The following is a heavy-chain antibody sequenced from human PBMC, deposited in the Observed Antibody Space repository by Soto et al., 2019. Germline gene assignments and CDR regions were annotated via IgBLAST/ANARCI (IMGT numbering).Heavy chain of an antibody. Sequence: QVQLVQSGAEVKKPGSSVKVSCKSSGGTFNSFLVSWVRQAPGQGLEWMGGIVPLFGTTEYAQKFQGRVILSAAGSASTAYMELRSLRSDDTARYYCVVRDEQYGVLPGNDETSFDSWGQGTLIAVSS. CDR2: IVPLFGTT. V-gene: IGHV1-69*01. D-gene: IGHD3-9*01. J-gene: IGHJ4*02. CDR3: VVRDEQYGVLPGNDETSFDS. CDR1: GGTFNSFL.